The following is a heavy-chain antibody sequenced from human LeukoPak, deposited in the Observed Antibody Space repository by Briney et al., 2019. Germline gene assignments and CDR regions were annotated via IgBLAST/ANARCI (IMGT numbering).Heavy chain of an antibody. CDR2: IKPDGSET. J-gene: IGHJ4*02. V-gene: IGHV3-7*01. Sequence: GGSLRLSCAASGFTFSTYWMTWVRQAPGKGLEWVANIKPDGSETYYVDPVKGRFTISRDNAKSFLYLQINSLRGEDTAVYHCGGFGYEAAVDLWGQGTLVTVSS. D-gene: IGHD6-13*01. CDR1: GFTFSTYW. CDR3: GGFGYEAAVDL.